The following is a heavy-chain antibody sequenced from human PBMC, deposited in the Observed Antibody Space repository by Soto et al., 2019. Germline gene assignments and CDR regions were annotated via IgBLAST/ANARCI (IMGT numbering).Heavy chain of an antibody. CDR2: IIPIFGTA. D-gene: IGHD1-20*01. CDR3: AREHNWNRDYYYDGMDV. V-gene: IGHV1-69*01. CDR1: GGTFSSYA. Sequence: QVQLVQSGAEVKKPGSSVKVSCKASGGTFSSYAISWVRQAPGQGLEWMGGIIPIFGTANYAQKFQGRVTITAVESTSTAYMELSRLRSEDTAVYYCAREHNWNRDYYYDGMDVWGQGTTVTVSS. J-gene: IGHJ6*02.